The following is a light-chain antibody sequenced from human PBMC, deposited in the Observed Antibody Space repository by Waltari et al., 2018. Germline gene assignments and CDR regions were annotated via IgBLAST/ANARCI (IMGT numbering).Light chain of an antibody. CDR3: SSYTSGSTHVI. CDR1: SSDIGGYDF. J-gene: IGLJ2*01. CDR2: DVS. Sequence: QSALIQPASVSGSPGQSITISCTGSSSDIGGYDFVSWYQRRPGKAPQLMISDVSLGPSAVSNRFSGSKSGNRASLTISGLRPEDEADYYCSSYTSGSTHVIFGGGTKLTVL. V-gene: IGLV2-14*03.